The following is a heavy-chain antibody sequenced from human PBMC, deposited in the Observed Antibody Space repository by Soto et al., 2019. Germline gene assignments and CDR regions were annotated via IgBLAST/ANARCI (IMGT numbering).Heavy chain of an antibody. D-gene: IGHD1-20*01. V-gene: IGHV4-59*01. CDR3: ARAPTVITVDFDY. CDR1: GGSIRSFY. J-gene: IGHJ4*02. CDR2: IYYRGST. Sequence: XXTLSLTFSVSGGSIRSFYWRWIRQPPGKGLEWIGYIYYRGSTNFNPSLKSRVTISVDTSKNQFSLKLSSVTAEDTALYYCARAPTVITVDFDYWGQGTLVTAPQ.